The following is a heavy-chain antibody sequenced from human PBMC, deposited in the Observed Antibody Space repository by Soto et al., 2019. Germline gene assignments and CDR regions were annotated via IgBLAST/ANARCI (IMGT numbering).Heavy chain of an antibody. CDR3: ARSNLMITFGGVRH. D-gene: IGHD3-16*01. J-gene: IGHJ4*02. V-gene: IGHV4-31*03. CDR1: GGSISSGGYY. CDR2: IYYSGST. Sequence: QVQLQESGPGLVKPSQTLSLTCTVSGGSISSGGYYWSWIRQHPGKGLEWIGYIYYSGSTYYNPSLKSRVTIAVDTSKNQFSLKLSSVTAADTAVYYCARSNLMITFGGVRHWGQGTLVTVSS.